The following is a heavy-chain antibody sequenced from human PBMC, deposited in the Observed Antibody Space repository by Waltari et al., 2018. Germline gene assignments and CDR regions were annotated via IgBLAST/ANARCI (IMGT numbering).Heavy chain of an antibody. V-gene: IGHV2-5*01. CDR2: IYWNDDK. Sequence: QITLKESGPTLVKPTQTLTLTCTFSGFSLSTSGVGVGWIRQPPGKALEWLALIYWNDDKRYSPSLKSRLTITKDTSKNQVVLTMTNMDPVDTATYYCAQGKWELLVGNWFDPWGQGTLVTVSS. CDR3: AQGKWELLVGNWFDP. CDR1: GFSLSTSGVG. J-gene: IGHJ5*02. D-gene: IGHD1-26*01.